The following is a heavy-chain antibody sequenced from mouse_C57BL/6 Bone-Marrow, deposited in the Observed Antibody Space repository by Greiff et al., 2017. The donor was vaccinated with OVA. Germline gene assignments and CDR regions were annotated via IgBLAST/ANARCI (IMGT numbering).Heavy chain of an antibody. CDR3: ARRNYDGSSYRYFDV. CDR2: IYPGDGDT. Sequence: QVQLQQSGPELVKPGASVKISCKASGYAFSSSWMNWVKQRPGKGLEWIGRIYPGDGDTNYNGKFKGKATLTADKSSSTAYMQLSSLTSEDSAVYFCARRNYDGSSYRYFDVWGTGTTVTVSS. V-gene: IGHV1-82*01. D-gene: IGHD1-1*01. CDR1: GYAFSSSW. J-gene: IGHJ1*03.